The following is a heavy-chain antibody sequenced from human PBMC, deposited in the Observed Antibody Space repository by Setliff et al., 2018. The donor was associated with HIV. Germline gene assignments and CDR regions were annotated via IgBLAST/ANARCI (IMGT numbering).Heavy chain of an antibody. CDR3: ARDPAPSSSASYFQH. V-gene: IGHV1-46*01. CDR1: GYTFTSYY. D-gene: IGHD6-6*01. Sequence: ASVKVSCKASGYTFTSYYLHWVRQAPGQGLEWLGRIDPNNGDTHDVQKVQGRVTMTGDTSTSTVYMELSSLRSEDTAVYYCARDPAPSSSASYFQHWGQGTPVTVSS. CDR2: IDPNNGDT. J-gene: IGHJ1*01.